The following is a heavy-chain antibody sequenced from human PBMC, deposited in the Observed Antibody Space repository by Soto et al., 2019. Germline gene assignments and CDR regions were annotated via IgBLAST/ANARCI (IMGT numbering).Heavy chain of an antibody. CDR3: AGAVTAPGFDY. J-gene: IGHJ4*02. CDR1: GFTFSSYS. V-gene: IGHV3-48*01. Sequence: GSLRLSCVVSGFTFSSYSLSWVRQAPGKGLEWVSYISSSSSTIFYADSVKGRFTISRDNAKNSLYLQMNSLRAEDTAVYYCAGAVTAPGFDYWGQGTLVTVSS. D-gene: IGHD2-21*02. CDR2: ISSSSSTI.